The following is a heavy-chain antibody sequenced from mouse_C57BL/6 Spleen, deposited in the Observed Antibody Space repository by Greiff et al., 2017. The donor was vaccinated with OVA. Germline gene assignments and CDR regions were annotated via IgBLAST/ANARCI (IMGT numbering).Heavy chain of an antibody. D-gene: IGHD1-1*01. Sequence: EVMLVESEGGLVQPGSSMKLSCTASGFTFSDYYMAWVRQVPEKGLEWVANINYDGSSTYYLDSLKSRFIISRDNAKNILYLQMSSLKSEDTATYYCARDLGGNYLDYWGQGTTLTVSS. CDR1: GFTFSDYY. V-gene: IGHV5-16*01. J-gene: IGHJ2*01. CDR2: INYDGSST. CDR3: ARDLGGNYLDY.